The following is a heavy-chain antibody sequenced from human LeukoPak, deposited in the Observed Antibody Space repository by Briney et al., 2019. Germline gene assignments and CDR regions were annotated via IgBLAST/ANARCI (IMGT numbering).Heavy chain of an antibody. J-gene: IGHJ4*02. CDR1: GGSFGGYY. V-gene: IGHV4-34*01. CDR2: INHSGST. Sequence: SETRSLTCAVYGGSFGGYYWSWIRQPPGKGLEWIGEINHSGSTNYNPSLKSRVTISVDTSKNQFSLKLSSVTAADTAVYYCAGGLIAVADARDDYWGQGTLVTVSS. D-gene: IGHD6-19*01. CDR3: AGGLIAVADARDDY.